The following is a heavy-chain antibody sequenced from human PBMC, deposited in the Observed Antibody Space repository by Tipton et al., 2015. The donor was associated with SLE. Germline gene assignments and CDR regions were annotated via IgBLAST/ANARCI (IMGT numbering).Heavy chain of an antibody. CDR3: ARLHGYSYGLNWFDP. CDR2: INHSGST. Sequence: TLSLTCAVSGGSFSGYYWIWIRQPPGKGLEWIGEINHSGSTKYNPSLKSRVTISVDTSKNQFSLRLTSVIAADTAVYYCARLHGYSYGLNWFDPWGQGTLISVSS. CDR1: GGSFSGYY. J-gene: IGHJ5*02. V-gene: IGHV4-34*01. D-gene: IGHD5-18*01.